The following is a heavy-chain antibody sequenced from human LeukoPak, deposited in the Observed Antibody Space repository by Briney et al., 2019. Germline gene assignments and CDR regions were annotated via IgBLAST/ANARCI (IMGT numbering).Heavy chain of an antibody. D-gene: IGHD3-10*01. CDR3: ARCSSGSRMVRGKSRNYNWFDP. CDR1: GFTFDSYA. J-gene: IGHJ5*02. Sequence: GGSLRLSCAASGFTFDSYAMSWVRQAPGKGLEWVSAVSRFGGTTYYADSAKGRFTISRDNSNNTVYLQMNSLRAEDTAVYYCARCSSGSRMVRGKSRNYNWFDPWGQGTLVTVSS. CDR2: VSRFGGTT. V-gene: IGHV3-23*01.